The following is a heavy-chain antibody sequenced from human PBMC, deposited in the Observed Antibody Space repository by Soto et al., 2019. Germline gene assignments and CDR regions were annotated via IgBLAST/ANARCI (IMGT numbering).Heavy chain of an antibody. J-gene: IGHJ4*02. V-gene: IGHV4-30-4*01. Sequence: PSETLSLTCTVSGGSISSGDYYWSWIRQPPGKGLEWIGYIYDGNTYHNPSLRSRITIAVDTSKNQFSLKLNSVAAADTAFYYCATTRGLAVGGSFDYWGQGMLVTVSS. CDR2: IYDGNT. CDR3: ATTRGLAVGGSFDY. CDR1: GGSISSGDYY. D-gene: IGHD3-10*01.